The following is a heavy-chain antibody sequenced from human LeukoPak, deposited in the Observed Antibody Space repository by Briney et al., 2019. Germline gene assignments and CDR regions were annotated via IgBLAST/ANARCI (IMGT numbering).Heavy chain of an antibody. J-gene: IGHJ6*03. V-gene: IGHV4-34*01. CDR2: IHYTGAT. D-gene: IGHD3-10*01. CDR3: AREISGTYYNPLGYMDA. Sequence: SETLSLTCAVYGGSITGYYWSWIRQTPGRGLEWVGEIHYTGATSYNPSLKSRATISTDTSKNQFSLRLSSVTAADTAVYYCAREISGTYYNPLGYMDAWGKGTTVTVSS. CDR1: GGSITGYY.